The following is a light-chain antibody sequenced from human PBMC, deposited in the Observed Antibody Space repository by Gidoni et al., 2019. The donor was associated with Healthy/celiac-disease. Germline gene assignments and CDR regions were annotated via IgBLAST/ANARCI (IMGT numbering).Light chain of an antibody. V-gene: IGKV1-9*01. J-gene: IGKJ1*01. CDR1: QGISSY. CDR2: AAS. Sequence: DIPLTQSPSFLSASVGDRVTITCRASQGISSYLAWYQQKPGKAPKLLIYAASPLQSGVPSRFSGSGSGTEFTLTSSSLQPEDFATYYCQQLNSYPWTFGQGTKVEIK. CDR3: QQLNSYPWT.